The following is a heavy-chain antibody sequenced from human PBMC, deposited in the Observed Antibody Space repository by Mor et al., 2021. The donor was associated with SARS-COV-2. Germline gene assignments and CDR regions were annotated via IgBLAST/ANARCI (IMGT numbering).Heavy chain of an antibody. Sequence: CLKSRVTISVDTSKKQFSLNLSSVTAADTALYYCARHLTGYHNGFDYWGKGTLVTVSS. CDR3: ARHLTGYHNGFDY. V-gene: IGHV4-39*01. J-gene: IGHJ4*02. D-gene: IGHD3-9*01.